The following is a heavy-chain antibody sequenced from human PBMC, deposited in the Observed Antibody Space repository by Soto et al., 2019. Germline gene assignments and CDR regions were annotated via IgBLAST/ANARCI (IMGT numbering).Heavy chain of an antibody. Sequence: AVKVSCKASGGTFSSYAISWVRQAPGQGXEWMGGIIPIFGTANYAQKFQGRVTITADESTSTAYMELSSLRSEDTAVYYCARGDEGYCSGGSCFYCYYYYGMDVWGQGTTVTGSS. D-gene: IGHD2-15*01. CDR1: GGTFSSYA. J-gene: IGHJ6*02. CDR3: ARGDEGYCSGGSCFYCYYYYGMDV. CDR2: IIPIFGTA. V-gene: IGHV1-69*13.